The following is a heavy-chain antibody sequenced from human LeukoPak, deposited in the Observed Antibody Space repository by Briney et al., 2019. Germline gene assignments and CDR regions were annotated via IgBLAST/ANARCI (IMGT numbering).Heavy chain of an antibody. CDR1: GGTFSSYA. Sequence: GASVKVSCKASGGTFSSYAISWVRQAPGQGLEWMGRIIPIFGIANYAQKFQGRVTITADKSTSTAYMELSSLRSEDTAVYYCASEEYGYGYFDYWGQGTLVTVSS. V-gene: IGHV1-69*04. J-gene: IGHJ4*02. CDR2: IIPIFGIA. D-gene: IGHD5-18*01. CDR3: ASEEYGYGYFDY.